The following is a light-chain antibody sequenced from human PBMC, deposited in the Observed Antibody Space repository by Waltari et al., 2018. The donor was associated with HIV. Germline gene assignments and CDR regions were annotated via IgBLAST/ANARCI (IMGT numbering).Light chain of an antibody. Sequence: QSVLTQPPSVSAAPGQTVSISCSGFSSNIGTNFVSWYHQLPGKAPQPLIFENNKRPSGIPDRVSASKSGTAATLAITGLQTGDEGDYYCGTWDNSLKTGVFGGGTKVTGL. CDR3: GTWDNSLKTGV. CDR1: SSNIGTNF. CDR2: ENN. J-gene: IGLJ2*01. V-gene: IGLV1-51*01.